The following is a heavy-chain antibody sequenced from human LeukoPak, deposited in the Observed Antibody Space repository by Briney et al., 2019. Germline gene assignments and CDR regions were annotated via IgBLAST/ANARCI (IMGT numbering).Heavy chain of an antibody. V-gene: IGHV2-70*11. CDR1: GFSLSTSGMC. D-gene: IGHD3-10*01. Sequence: SGPALVKPTQTLTLTCTFSGFSLSTSGMCVSWIRQPPGKALEWLARIDWDDDKYYSTSLKTRLTISKDTSKNQVVLTMTNMDPVDTATYYCARMGTMVRGVTPFAEYFQHWGQGTLVTVSS. CDR2: IDWDDDK. J-gene: IGHJ1*01. CDR3: ARMGTMVRGVTPFAEYFQH.